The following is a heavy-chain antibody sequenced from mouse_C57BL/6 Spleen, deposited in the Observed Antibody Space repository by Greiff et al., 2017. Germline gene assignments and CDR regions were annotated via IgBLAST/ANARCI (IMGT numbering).Heavy chain of an antibody. CDR1: GYTFTSYW. V-gene: IGHV1-61*01. CDR3: ARVRGSAWFAY. J-gene: IGHJ3*01. Sequence: QVQLQQPGAELVRPGSSVKLSCKASGYTFTSYWMDWVKQRPGQGLEWIGNIYPSDSETHYNQKFKDKATLTVDKSSSTAYMQLSSLTSEDSAVYYCARVRGSAWFAYWGQGTLVTVSA. D-gene: IGHD3-2*02. CDR2: IYPSDSET.